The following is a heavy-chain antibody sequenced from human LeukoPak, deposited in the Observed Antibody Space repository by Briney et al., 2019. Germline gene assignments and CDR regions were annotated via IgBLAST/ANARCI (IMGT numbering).Heavy chain of an antibody. CDR2: IWVGDSNL. V-gene: IGHV3-33*08. CDR1: GVMLNDCA. J-gene: IGHJ4*02. CDR3: AKGSHNFDYFDS. Sequence: GGSLRLSCTASGVMLNDCAMHWVRQAPGKGLEWVAVIWVGDSNLYYADSVKGRFTIARDNSKNTVYLQMNSLRDEDTAVYYCAKGSHNFDYFDSWGQGTLVTVSS. D-gene: IGHD3-10*01.